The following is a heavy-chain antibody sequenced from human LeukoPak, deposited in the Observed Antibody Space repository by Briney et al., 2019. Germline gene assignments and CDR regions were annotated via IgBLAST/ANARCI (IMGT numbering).Heavy chain of an antibody. CDR1: GFTFSSYA. Sequence: GGSLRLSCAASGFTFSSYAMSWVRQAPGKGLEWVSAISGSGGSTYYADSVKGRFTISRDNSKNTLYLQMNSLRAEDTAVYYCAKGGAEFGVVIIPFDYWGQGTLVTVSS. CDR2: ISGSGGST. D-gene: IGHD3-3*01. V-gene: IGHV3-23*01. CDR3: AKGGAEFGVVIIPFDY. J-gene: IGHJ4*02.